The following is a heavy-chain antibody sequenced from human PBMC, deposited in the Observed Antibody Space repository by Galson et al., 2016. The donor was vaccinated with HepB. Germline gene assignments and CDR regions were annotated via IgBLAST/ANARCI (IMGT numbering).Heavy chain of an antibody. J-gene: IGHJ6*01. Sequence: SLRLSCADSGFTFSSYGIHWVRQAPGRGLKWVAVVSHDGTDAFYADSVKGRFTISRDNSKNTVYLQMKSLRAEEAAVYYCAKGSGVNDFWSGHYRGIGFRYYGMDVWGQGTTVTVSS. CDR3: AKGSGVNDFWSGHYRGIGFRYYGMDV. V-gene: IGHV3-30*18. CDR1: GFTFSSYG. D-gene: IGHD3-3*01. CDR2: VSHDGTDA.